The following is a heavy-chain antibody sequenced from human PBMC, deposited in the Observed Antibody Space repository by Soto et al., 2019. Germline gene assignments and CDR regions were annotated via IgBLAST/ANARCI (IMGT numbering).Heavy chain of an antibody. Sequence: EVQLVESGGGLVKPGGSLRLSCAASGFTFSNAWMSWVRQAPGKGLEWVGRIKSKTDGGTTDYAAPVKGRFTISRDDSENTLYLQMNSLKTEDTAVYYCTTDGGIAAAGDFDYWGQGTLVTVSS. V-gene: IGHV3-15*01. J-gene: IGHJ4*02. D-gene: IGHD6-13*01. CDR3: TTDGGIAAAGDFDY. CDR1: GFTFSNAW. CDR2: IKSKTDGGTT.